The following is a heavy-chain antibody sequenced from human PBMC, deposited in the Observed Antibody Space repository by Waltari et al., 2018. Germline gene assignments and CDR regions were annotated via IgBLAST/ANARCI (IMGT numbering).Heavy chain of an antibody. CDR2: IYHSGST. Sequence: QLQLQESGSGLVKPSQTLSLTCAVPGGSTSSGGYSWSWIRLPPGKGLEWIGYIYHSGSTYYDPSLKSRVTISVDRSKNQFSLKLSSVTAADTAVYYCARGDGYNWVAAFDIWGQGTMVTVSS. J-gene: IGHJ3*02. V-gene: IGHV4-30-2*01. CDR1: GGSTSSGGYS. CDR3: ARGDGYNWVAAFDI. D-gene: IGHD5-12*01.